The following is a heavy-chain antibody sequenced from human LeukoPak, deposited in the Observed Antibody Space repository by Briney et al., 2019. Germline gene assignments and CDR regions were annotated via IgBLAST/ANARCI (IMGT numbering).Heavy chain of an antibody. V-gene: IGHV3-21*01. CDR3: ASVDDYKKFDY. Sequence: GGSLRLSCAASGFKFFTSNMTWVRQAPGKGLEWVSSISSTSKYIYYADSVTGRFTISRDNAKNSLYLQMNSLRAEDTAVYYCASVDDYKKFDYWGQGTLVAVSS. CDR2: ISSTSKYI. J-gene: IGHJ4*02. CDR1: GFKFFTSN. D-gene: IGHD4-4*01.